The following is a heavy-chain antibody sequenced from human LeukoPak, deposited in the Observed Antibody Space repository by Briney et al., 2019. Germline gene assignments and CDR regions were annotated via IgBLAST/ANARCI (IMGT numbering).Heavy chain of an antibody. D-gene: IGHD2-15*01. CDR3: ARDGCSGGTCSPYN. J-gene: IGHJ4*02. V-gene: IGHV4-61*02. CDR1: GGSISSGSYY. Sequence: SETLSLTCTVSGGSISSGSYYWSWIRQPAGKGLEWIGRFYTSGSTNYNPSLKSRVTISVDTSKNQFSLKLSSVTAADTAVYYCARDGCSGGTCSPYNWGQGTLVTVSS. CDR2: FYTSGST.